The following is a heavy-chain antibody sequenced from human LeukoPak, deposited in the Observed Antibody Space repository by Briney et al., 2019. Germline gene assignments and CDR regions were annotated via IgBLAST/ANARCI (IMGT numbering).Heavy chain of an antibody. CDR3: ARNSGIVVVTAFDY. V-gene: IGHV4-59*01. CDR2: IYYSGST. Sequence: SETLSLTCTVSGGSISSYYWSWIRQPPGKGLEWIGYIYYSGSTNYDPSLKSRVTISVDTSKNQFSLKLSSVTAADTAVYYCARNSGIVVVTAFDYWGQGTLVTVSS. J-gene: IGHJ4*02. D-gene: IGHD2-21*02. CDR1: GGSISSYY.